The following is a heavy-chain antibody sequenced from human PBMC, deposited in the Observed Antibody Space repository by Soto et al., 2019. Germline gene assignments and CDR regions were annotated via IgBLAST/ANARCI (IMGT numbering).Heavy chain of an antibody. CDR1: GGTFSSYA. D-gene: IGHD3-3*01. J-gene: IGHJ4*01. V-gene: IGHV1-69*06. CDR2: IIPIFGTA. CDR3: ARQPSAIFGVFINYYFDN. Sequence: SVKVSCKASGGTFSSYAISWVRQAPGQGLEWMGGIIPIFGTANYAQKFQGRVTITADKSTSTAYMELSSLRSEDMALYNCARQPSAIFGVFINYYFDNWHQGTLFTVSS.